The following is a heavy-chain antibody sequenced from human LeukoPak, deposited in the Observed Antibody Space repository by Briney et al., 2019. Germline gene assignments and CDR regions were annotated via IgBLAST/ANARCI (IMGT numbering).Heavy chain of an antibody. CDR2: LYYSGST. V-gene: IGHV4-59*08. J-gene: IGHJ4*02. Sequence: SETLSLTCTVSGDSISDYYWSWMRQPPGKGLEWVAYLYYSGSTVYNPSLKSRVTISVDTFKKQISLKLSSVTAADSAVYYCVRRVRYFGQNDYWGQGTLVTVSS. CDR1: GDSISDYY. D-gene: IGHD3-9*01. CDR3: VRRVRYFGQNDY.